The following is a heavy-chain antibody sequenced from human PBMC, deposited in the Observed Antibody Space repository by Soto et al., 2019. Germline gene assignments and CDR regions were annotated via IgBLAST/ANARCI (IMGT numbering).Heavy chain of an antibody. CDR2: INHSGST. V-gene: IGHV4-34*01. CDR3: ARGWDDYETSGYYFDY. D-gene: IGHD4-17*01. J-gene: IGHJ4*02. CDR1: GGSFSGYY. Sequence: PAETLSLTCAVYGGSFSGYYWSWIGQPPGKGLEWIGEINHSGSTNYNPSLKSRVTISVDTSKNQFSLKLSSVTAADTAVYYCARGWDDYETSGYYFDYWGQGTLVTVSS.